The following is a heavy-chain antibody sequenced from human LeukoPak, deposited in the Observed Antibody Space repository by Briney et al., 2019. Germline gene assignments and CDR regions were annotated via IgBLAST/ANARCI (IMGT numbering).Heavy chain of an antibody. D-gene: IGHD2-2*01. V-gene: IGHV3-53*01. Sequence: GGSLRLSCAASGFTFSSYAMSWVRQAPGKGLDWVSVIYSGGSTYYADSVKGRFTISRDNSKNTLYLQMNSLRAEDTAVYYCASWDCSSTSCYDPYFDYWGQGTLVTVSS. J-gene: IGHJ4*02. CDR2: IYSGGST. CDR3: ASWDCSSTSCYDPYFDY. CDR1: GFTFSSYA.